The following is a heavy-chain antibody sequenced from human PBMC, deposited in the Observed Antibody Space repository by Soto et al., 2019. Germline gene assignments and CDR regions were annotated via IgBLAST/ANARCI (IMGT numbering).Heavy chain of an antibody. Sequence: SETLSLTCTVSGGSISSSSYYWGWIRQPPGKGLEWIGSIYYSGSTYYNPSLKSRVTISVDTSKNQFSLKLSSVTAADTAVYYCARHGGYDYPYYYYYMDVWGKGTTVT. V-gene: IGHV4-39*01. J-gene: IGHJ6*03. D-gene: IGHD5-12*01. CDR2: IYYSGST. CDR1: GGSISSSSYY. CDR3: ARHGGYDYPYYYYYMDV.